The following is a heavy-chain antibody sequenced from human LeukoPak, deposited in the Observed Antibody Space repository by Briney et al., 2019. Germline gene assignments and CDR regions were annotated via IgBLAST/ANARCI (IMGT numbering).Heavy chain of an antibody. CDR3: ATSSDTAMVFDY. CDR2: INSDGSST. D-gene: IGHD5-18*01. CDR1: GFTFSSYW. J-gene: IGHJ4*02. V-gene: IGHV3-74*01. Sequence: GGSLRLSCAASGFTFSSYWMHWVRQAPGKGLVWVSRINSDGSSTSYADSVKGRFTISRDNAKNTLNLQMNSLRAEDTAVYYCATSSDTAMVFDYWGQGTLVTVSS.